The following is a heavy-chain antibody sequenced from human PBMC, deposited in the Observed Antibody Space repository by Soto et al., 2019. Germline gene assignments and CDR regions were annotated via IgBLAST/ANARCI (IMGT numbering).Heavy chain of an antibody. V-gene: IGHV4-30-4*01. D-gene: IGHD4-17*01. CDR1: GGSISSGDYY. J-gene: IGHJ6*02. CDR2: IYYSGST. CDR3: ARGDTVNYYYAIDV. Sequence: QVQLQESGPGLVKPSQTLSLTCTVSGGSISSGDYYWSWVRQPPGKGLEWIGYIYYSGSTYYSPSLKSRVTISVDTSKNQFSLKLSSVTAADTAVYYCARGDTVNYYYAIDVWGQGTTVTVSS.